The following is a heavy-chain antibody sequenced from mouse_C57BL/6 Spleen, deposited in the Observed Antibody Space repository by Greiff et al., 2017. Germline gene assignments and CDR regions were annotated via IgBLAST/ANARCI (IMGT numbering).Heavy chain of an antibody. J-gene: IGHJ4*01. Sequence: QVQLQQPGAELVRPGTSVKLSCKASGYTFTSYWMHWVKQRPGQGLEWIGVIDPSDSYTNYNQKFKGKATLTVDPSSSTAYMQLSSLTSEDSAVYYCAELGQAMDYWGQGTSVTVSS. V-gene: IGHV1-59*01. CDR2: IDPSDSYT. CDR1: GYTFTSYW. CDR3: AELGQAMDY. D-gene: IGHD4-1*01.